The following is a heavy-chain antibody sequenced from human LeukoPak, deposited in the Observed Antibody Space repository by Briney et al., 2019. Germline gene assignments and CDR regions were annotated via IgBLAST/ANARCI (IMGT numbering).Heavy chain of an antibody. Sequence: VASVKVSCKASGGTFSSYAISWVRQAPGQGLEWMGRIIPILGIANYAQKFQGRVTITADKSTSTAYMELSSLRSEDTAVYYCARDVYSYDFWSGYYTGEDYWGRGTLVTVSS. CDR2: IIPILGIA. V-gene: IGHV1-69*04. J-gene: IGHJ2*01. CDR3: ARDVYSYDFWSGYYTGEDY. D-gene: IGHD3-3*01. CDR1: GGTFSSYA.